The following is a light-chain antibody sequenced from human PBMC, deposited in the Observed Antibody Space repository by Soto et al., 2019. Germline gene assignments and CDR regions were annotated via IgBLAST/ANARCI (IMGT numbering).Light chain of an antibody. Sequence: EIVLTQSPGALSLSPGERATLSCRASQSVSSNFLVWYQQKPGQAPRLLIYGASSRATVMSDRFSGSGSGTDFTFTISRLEPEDFGVYYCQQYGTSRTFGQGTKVDIK. CDR3: QQYGTSRT. J-gene: IGKJ1*01. CDR2: GAS. CDR1: QSVSSNF. V-gene: IGKV3-20*01.